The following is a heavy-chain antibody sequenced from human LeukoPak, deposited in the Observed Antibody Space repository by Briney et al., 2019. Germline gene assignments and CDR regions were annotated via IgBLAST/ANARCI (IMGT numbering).Heavy chain of an antibody. Sequence: PSETLSLTCTVSGGSISSYYWSWIRQPPGKGLEWIGYVYYSGSTNYNPSLKSRVTISVDTSRTQFSLRLSSVTAADTAVYYCARVEAVTTLYEGYFDYWGQGTLVTVSS. D-gene: IGHD4-11*01. CDR1: GGSISSYY. CDR2: VYYSGST. V-gene: IGHV4-59*01. CDR3: ARVEAVTTLYEGYFDY. J-gene: IGHJ4*02.